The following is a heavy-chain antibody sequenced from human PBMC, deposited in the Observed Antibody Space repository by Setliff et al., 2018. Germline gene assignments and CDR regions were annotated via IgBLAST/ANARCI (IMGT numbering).Heavy chain of an antibody. Sequence: SVKVSCKASGGTFSSYAISWVRQAPGQGLEWRGGIIPIFGTANYAQKFQGRVTITADESTSTAYMELSSLRSEDTAVYYCASSRDYNFWSGYYSPLDYWGQGTLVTVSS. CDR1: GGTFSSYA. V-gene: IGHV1-69*13. CDR3: ASSRDYNFWSGYYSPLDY. J-gene: IGHJ4*02. CDR2: IIPIFGTA. D-gene: IGHD3-3*01.